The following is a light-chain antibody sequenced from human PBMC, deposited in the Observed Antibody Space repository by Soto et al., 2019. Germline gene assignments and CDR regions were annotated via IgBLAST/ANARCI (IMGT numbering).Light chain of an antibody. CDR2: GAS. J-gene: IGKJ4*01. V-gene: IGKV3D-20*02. CDR1: QSVSSTY. Sequence: EVVLTQSPGTLSLSPVERATLSCMASQSVSSTYLAWYQQKPGQAPRLLIYGASNRATGIPARFSGSGSGTDFTLTISSLEPEDFAVYYCQQRSNWGLTFGGGTKV. CDR3: QQRSNWGLT.